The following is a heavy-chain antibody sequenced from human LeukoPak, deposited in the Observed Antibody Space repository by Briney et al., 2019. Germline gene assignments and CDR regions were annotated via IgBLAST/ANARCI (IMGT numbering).Heavy chain of an antibody. Sequence: ASVKVTCKASGCSFTSYGFSWVRKPPRPGLGWKGWISAYNGNTNYAQKLQGRVTMTTDTSTSTAYMELRSLRSDDTAVYYCARVVRIAVAVWFDPWGQGTLVTVSS. D-gene: IGHD6-19*01. J-gene: IGHJ5*02. CDR2: ISAYNGNT. CDR1: GCSFTSYG. CDR3: ARVVRIAVAVWFDP. V-gene: IGHV1-18*01.